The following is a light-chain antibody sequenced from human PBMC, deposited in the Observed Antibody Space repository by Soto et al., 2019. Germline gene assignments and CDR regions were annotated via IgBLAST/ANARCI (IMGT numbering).Light chain of an antibody. CDR2: EVS. Sequence: QSVLTQPASVSGSPGQSITISCTGTTSDVGLYNYVSWYQQHPGKAPKLMISEVSNRPSGVSNRFSGSKSGNTASLTISGLQAEDETDYYCNSFTSSSTYVFGTGTKVTVL. J-gene: IGLJ1*01. CDR1: TSDVGLYNY. CDR3: NSFTSSSTYV. V-gene: IGLV2-14*01.